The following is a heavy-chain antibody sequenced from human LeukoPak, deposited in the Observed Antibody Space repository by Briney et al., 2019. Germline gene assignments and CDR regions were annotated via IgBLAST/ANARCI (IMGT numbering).Heavy chain of an antibody. CDR1: DGSLSNNNYY. D-gene: IGHD2-15*01. CDR3: ARGYCSGGSCYYYYYIDV. Sequence: SETLSLTCTVSDGSLSNNNYYWGWIRQPPGKGLDCIGNIYCSGSTNYNPSLKSRVTISADKSKNQFSLKLSSVTAADTAVYYCARGYCSGGSCYYYYYIDVWGKGTTVTVSS. J-gene: IGHJ6*03. V-gene: IGHV4-39*07. CDR2: IYCSGST.